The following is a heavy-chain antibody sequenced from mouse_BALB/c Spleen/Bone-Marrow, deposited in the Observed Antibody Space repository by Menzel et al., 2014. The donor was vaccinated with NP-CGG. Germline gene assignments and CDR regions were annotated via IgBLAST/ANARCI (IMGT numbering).Heavy chain of an antibody. CDR2: ISSGSTAI. CDR1: GFTFSSFG. CDR3: ARGGNWDDFDV. Sequence: EVMLVESGGGLVQPGGSRKLSCAASGFTFSSFGMHWVRQAPEKGLEWVAYISSGSTAICYADTVKGRFTISRDNPKNTLFLQRTSLRSEDTAMYYCARGGNWDDFDVWGAGTTVTVSS. J-gene: IGHJ1*01. D-gene: IGHD4-1*01. V-gene: IGHV5-17*02.